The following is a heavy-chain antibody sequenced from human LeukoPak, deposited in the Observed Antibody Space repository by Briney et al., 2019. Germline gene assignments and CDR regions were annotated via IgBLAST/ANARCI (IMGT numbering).Heavy chain of an antibody. Sequence: PGGSLRLSCAASGFTFSDYYMSWIRQAPGKGLEWVSYISSSGSTIYYADSVKGRFTISRDNAKNSLYLQMNSLRAEDTAVYYCASSQYAYNTVYYWGQGTLVTVSS. D-gene: IGHD3-16*01. V-gene: IGHV3-11*04. CDR2: ISSSGSTI. CDR1: GFTFSDYY. J-gene: IGHJ4*02. CDR3: ASSQYAYNTVYY.